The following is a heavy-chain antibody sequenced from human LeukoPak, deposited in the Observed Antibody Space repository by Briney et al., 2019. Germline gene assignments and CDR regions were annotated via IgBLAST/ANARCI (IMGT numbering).Heavy chain of an antibody. D-gene: IGHD2-15*01. CDR1: GFTFSSYA. CDR3: AKSKVVAATMGRFDY. Sequence: GGSLRLSCAASGFTFSSYAMTWVRQTPGKGLEWVSGISGSGGSTYYADSMKGRFTISRDNSQNTLYLQMISLRAEDTAVYYCAKSKVVAATMGRFDYWGQGTLVTVSS. V-gene: IGHV3-23*01. CDR2: ISGSGGST. J-gene: IGHJ4*02.